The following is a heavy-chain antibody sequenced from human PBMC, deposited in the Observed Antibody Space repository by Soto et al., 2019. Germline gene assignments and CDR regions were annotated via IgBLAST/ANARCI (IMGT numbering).Heavy chain of an antibody. Sequence: SETLSLTCAVYGASLSGYDWSWIRQPPGKGLEWIGEINQSGGTNYNPSLKSRVTISMDTSKKQFSLRLSSVTAADTAIYYCARDPYANAFDIWGRGTMVT. CDR2: INQSGGT. J-gene: IGHJ3*02. V-gene: IGHV4-34*01. CDR3: ARDPYANAFDI. CDR1: GASLSGYD. D-gene: IGHD2-2*01.